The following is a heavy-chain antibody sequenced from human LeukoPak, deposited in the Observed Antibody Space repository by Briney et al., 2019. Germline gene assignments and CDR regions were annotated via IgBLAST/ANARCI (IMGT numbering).Heavy chain of an antibody. CDR3: ARGDCTTTSCYLFDY. J-gene: IGHJ4*02. CDR1: GFTFSSYA. V-gene: IGHV3-30-3*01. Sequence: PGGSLRLSCAASGFTFSSYAMHWVRQAPGKGLEWVAVISYDGSNKYYADSVKGRFTISRDNSKNTLYLQMNSPRAEDTALYYCARGDCTTTSCYLFDYWGQGTLVTVSS. CDR2: ISYDGSNK. D-gene: IGHD2-2*01.